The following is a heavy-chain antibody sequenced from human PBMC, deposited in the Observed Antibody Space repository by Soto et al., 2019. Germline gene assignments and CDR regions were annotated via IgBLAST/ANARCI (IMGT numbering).Heavy chain of an antibody. J-gene: IGHJ6*03. V-gene: IGHV4-34*01. CDR1: GGSFSGYY. CDR2: INHSGST. D-gene: IGHD6-6*01. Sequence: SETLSLTCAVYGGSFSGYYWSWIRQPPGKGLEWIGEINHSGSTNYNPSLKSRATMSVDTSKNQFSLKLSSVTAADTAVYYCARHSSSHYYMDVWGKGTTVTVSS. CDR3: ARHSSSHYYMDV.